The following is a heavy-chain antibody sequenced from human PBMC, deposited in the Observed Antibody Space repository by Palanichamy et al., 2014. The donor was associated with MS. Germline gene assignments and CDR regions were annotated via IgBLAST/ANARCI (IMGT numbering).Heavy chain of an antibody. CDR2: ISSSSSYI. CDR3: ARDRRVAGTGRHDAFDI. Sequence: VQLVESGGGLVKPGGSLRLSCAASGFTFSGYSMNWVRQAPGKGLEWVSSISSSSSYIYYADSVKGRFTISRDNAKNSLYLQMNSLRAEDTAVYYCARDRRVAGTGRHDAFDIWGQGTMVTVSS. D-gene: IGHD6-19*01. CDR1: GFTFSGYS. J-gene: IGHJ3*02. V-gene: IGHV3-21*01.